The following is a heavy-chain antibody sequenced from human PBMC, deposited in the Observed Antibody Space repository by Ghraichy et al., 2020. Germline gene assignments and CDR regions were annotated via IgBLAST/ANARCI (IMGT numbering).Heavy chain of an antibody. Sequence: GGSLRLSCAASGFTFSCYSMHWVRQAPGKGLEWVSYISSSSSTIYYADSVKGRFTISRDNAKNSLYLQVNSLRDEDTAVYYCARDSRTSHVDYYYYGMDVWGQGTTVTVSS. V-gene: IGHV3-48*02. J-gene: IGHJ6*02. CDR2: ISSSSSTI. CDR1: GFTFSCYS. CDR3: ARDSRTSHVDYYYYGMDV.